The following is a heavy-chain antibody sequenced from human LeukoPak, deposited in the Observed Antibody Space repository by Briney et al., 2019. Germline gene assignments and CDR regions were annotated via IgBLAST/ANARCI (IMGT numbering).Heavy chain of an antibody. D-gene: IGHD3-22*01. J-gene: IGHJ1*01. Sequence: GGSLRLSCATSGFTFSPYWMHWVRQAPGKGLVWVSRINTDGSSTSYADSVKGRFTISRDNAKNSLYLQMNSLRAEDTAVYYCATYSSLNRREFQYWGQGTLLTVSS. CDR3: ATYSSLNRREFQY. CDR2: INTDGSST. V-gene: IGHV3-74*01. CDR1: GFTFSPYW.